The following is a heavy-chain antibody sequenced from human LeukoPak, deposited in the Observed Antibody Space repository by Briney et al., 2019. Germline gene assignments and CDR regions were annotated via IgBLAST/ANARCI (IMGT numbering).Heavy chain of an antibody. CDR3: AKEEWPAFDY. Sequence: GRSLKLSCAASGFTFSSYGMHWVRQAPGKGLEWVAVISYDGSNKYYADSVKGRFTISRDNSKNTVYLLMNNLRAEDTAVYYCAKEEWPAFDYWGQGTLVTVSS. D-gene: IGHD2-8*01. CDR2: ISYDGSNK. CDR1: GFTFSSYG. J-gene: IGHJ4*02. V-gene: IGHV3-30*18.